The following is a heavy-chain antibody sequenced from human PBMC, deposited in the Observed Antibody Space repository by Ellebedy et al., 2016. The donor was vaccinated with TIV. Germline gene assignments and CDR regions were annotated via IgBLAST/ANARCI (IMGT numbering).Heavy chain of an antibody. CDR2: ISVYTGDT. J-gene: IGHJ4*02. CDR3: TRDLYSDSGSPSDI. Sequence: ASVKVSCXASGYTFINYDITWVRQAPGQGLEWMGGISVYTGDTNYAQKVQGRVTMTTDASTITAYMELRSLRSDDTAVYYCTRDLYSDSGSPSDIWGQGTLVTVSS. CDR1: GYTFINYD. D-gene: IGHD4-11*01. V-gene: IGHV1-18*01.